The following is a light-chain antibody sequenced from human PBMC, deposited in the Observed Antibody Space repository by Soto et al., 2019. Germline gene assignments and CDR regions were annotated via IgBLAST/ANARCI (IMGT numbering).Light chain of an antibody. J-gene: IGKJ4*01. CDR1: QSVLYSSNTKNY. CDR2: WAS. Sequence: DIVMTQSPDSLAVSLGERATINCKSGQSVLYSSNTKNYLAWYQQKPGQPPKLLIYWASTRESGVPDRVSGSGSGSDFTLTISSLQAEDVEVYSCQQYYSTRLTFGGGTKVEIK. CDR3: QQYYSTRLT. V-gene: IGKV4-1*01.